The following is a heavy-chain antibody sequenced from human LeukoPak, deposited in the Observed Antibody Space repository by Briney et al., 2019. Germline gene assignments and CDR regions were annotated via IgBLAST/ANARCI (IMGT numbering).Heavy chain of an antibody. J-gene: IGHJ4*02. CDR2: ISGSGGST. Sequence: GGSLRLSCAASGFSFSDYYMSWIRQAPGKGLEWVSAISGSGGSTYYADSVKGRFTISRDNSKNTLYLQMNSLRAEDTAVYYCAKRETRTSGSFDYWGQGTLVTVSS. CDR1: GFSFSDYY. V-gene: IGHV3-23*01. D-gene: IGHD3-10*01. CDR3: AKRETRTSGSFDY.